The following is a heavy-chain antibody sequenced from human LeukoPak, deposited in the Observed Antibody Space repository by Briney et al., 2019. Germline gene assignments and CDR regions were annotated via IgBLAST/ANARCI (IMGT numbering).Heavy chain of an antibody. CDR3: ARWGDYYDSSGYYY. CDR2: IYYSGST. J-gene: IGHJ4*02. V-gene: IGHV4-31*03. Sequence: SETLSLTCTVSSGSISSGGYYWSWIRQHPGKGLEWIGYIYYSGSTYYNPSLKSRVTISVDTSKNQFSLKLSSVTAADTAVYYCARWGDYYDSSGYYYWGQGTLVTVSS. CDR1: SGSISSGGYY. D-gene: IGHD3-22*01.